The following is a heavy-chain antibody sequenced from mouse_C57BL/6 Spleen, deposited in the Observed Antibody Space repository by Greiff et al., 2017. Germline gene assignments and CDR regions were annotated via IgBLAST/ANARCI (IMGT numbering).Heavy chain of an antibody. CDR2: ISYDGSN. V-gene: IGHV3-6*01. J-gene: IGHJ2*01. Sequence: EVQLQESGPGLVKPSQSLSLTCSVTGYSITSGYYWNWIRQFPGNKLEWMGYISYDGSNNYNPSLKNRISITRDTSKNQFFLKLNSVTTEDTATYYCARDGKGDYDWGQGTTRTVSS. D-gene: IGHD1-1*02. CDR3: ARDGKGDYD. CDR1: GYSITSGYY.